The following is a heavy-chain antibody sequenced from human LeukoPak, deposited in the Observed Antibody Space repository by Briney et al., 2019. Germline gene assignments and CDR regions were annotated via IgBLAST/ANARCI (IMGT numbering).Heavy chain of an antibody. CDR2: INPNSGGT. J-gene: IGHJ4*02. Sequence: ASVKVSCKASGYTFTGYYMHWVRQAPGQGLEWMGRINPNSGGTNYAQKFQGRVTMTRDTSISTAYMELSRLRSDDTAVYYCARAQLLWFGELLYSFDYWGQGTLVTVSS. CDR1: GYTFTGYY. V-gene: IGHV1-2*06. CDR3: ARAQLLWFGELLYSFDY. D-gene: IGHD3-10*01.